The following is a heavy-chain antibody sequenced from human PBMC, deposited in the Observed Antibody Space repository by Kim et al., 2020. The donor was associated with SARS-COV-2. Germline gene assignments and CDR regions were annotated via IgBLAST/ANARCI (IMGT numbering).Heavy chain of an antibody. CDR1: GGTFSSYA. CDR3: ARALEVIRINYYYGMDV. V-gene: IGHV1-69*13. Sequence: SVKVSCKASGGTFSSYAISWVRQAPGQGLEWMGGIIPIFGTANYAQKFQGRVTITADESTSTAYMELSSLRSEDTAVYYCARALEVIRINYYYGMDVWGQGTTVTVSS. CDR2: IIPIFGTA. D-gene: IGHD3-10*01. J-gene: IGHJ6*02.